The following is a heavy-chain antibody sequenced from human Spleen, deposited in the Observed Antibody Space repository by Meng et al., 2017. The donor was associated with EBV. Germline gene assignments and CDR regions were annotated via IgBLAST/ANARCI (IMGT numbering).Heavy chain of an antibody. V-gene: IGHV4-30-4*01. CDR2: ISSSGNS. CDR3: ARSQLNWFDT. J-gene: IGHJ5*02. CDR1: GGSVSVCVYF. D-gene: IGHD5-24*01. Sequence: QVPLLDTGPGRVWPSQTLFVLVGDCGGSVSVCVYFWSWVRQPPGQGQEWFGYISSSGNSYYTPSLNCRTTVSIDTSTNQFSLSLSSVTAADTAIYYCARSQLNWFDTWGQGALVNRLL.